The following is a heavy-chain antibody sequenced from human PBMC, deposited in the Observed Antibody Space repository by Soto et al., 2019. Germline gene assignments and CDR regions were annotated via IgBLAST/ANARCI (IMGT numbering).Heavy chain of an antibody. CDR1: GGSISNFY. D-gene: IGHD4-17*01. Sequence: PSETLSLTCTVSGGSISNFYWNWIRQPPGKGLEWIGYIYFSGTTNYNPSLKRRVTISVDTSKNQFSLKLNSVTAADTAVYYCARFEMTTNSFDYWGQGTLVTVSS. J-gene: IGHJ4*02. V-gene: IGHV4-59*08. CDR2: IYFSGTT. CDR3: ARFEMTTNSFDY.